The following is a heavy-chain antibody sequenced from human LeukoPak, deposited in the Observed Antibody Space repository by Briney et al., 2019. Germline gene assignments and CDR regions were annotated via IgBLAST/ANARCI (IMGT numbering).Heavy chain of an antibody. D-gene: IGHD4-17*01. J-gene: IGHJ4*02. V-gene: IGHV3-9*01. CDR1: GFTFDDYA. CDR2: ISWNSGSI. CDR3: AKEGPTVTPPYFDY. Sequence: PGGSLRLSCAASGFTFDDYAMHWVRQAPGKGLEWVSGISWNSGSIGYADSVKGRFTISRDNAKNSLYLQMNSLRAEDTALYYCAKEGPTVTPPYFDYWGQGTLVTVSS.